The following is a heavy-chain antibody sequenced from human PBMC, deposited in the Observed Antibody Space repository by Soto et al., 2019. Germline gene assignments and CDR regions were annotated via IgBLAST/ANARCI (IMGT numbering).Heavy chain of an antibody. CDR2: INAGNGNT. CDR3: AREDFWSGAPYYYYGMDV. CDR1: GYTFTSYA. J-gene: IGHJ6*02. V-gene: IGHV1-3*01. D-gene: IGHD3-3*01. Sequence: ASVKVSCKASGYTFTSYAMHWVRQAPGQRLEWMGWINAGNGNTKYSQKFQGRVTITRDTSASTAYMELSSLRSEDTAVYYCAREDFWSGAPYYYYGMDVWGQGTTVTVSS.